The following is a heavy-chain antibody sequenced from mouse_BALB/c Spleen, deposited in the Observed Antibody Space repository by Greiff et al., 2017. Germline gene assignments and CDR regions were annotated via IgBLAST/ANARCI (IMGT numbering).Heavy chain of an antibody. V-gene: IGHV3-2*02. CDR2: ISYSGST. J-gene: IGHJ2*01. D-gene: IGHD1-3*01. Sequence: EVQLQQSGPGLVKPSQSLSLTCTVTGYSITSDYAWNWIRQFPGNKLEWMGYISYSGSTSYNPSLKSRISITRDTSKNQFFLQLNSVTTEDTATYYCARWSGYYFDYWGQGTTLTVSS. CDR1: GYSITSDYA. CDR3: ARWSGYYFDY.